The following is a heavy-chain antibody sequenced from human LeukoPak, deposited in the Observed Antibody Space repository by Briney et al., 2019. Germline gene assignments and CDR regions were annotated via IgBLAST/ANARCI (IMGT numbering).Heavy chain of an antibody. Sequence: ASVKVSCKASGYTFTSYYMHWVRQAPGQGLEWMGIINPSGGSTSYAQKFQGRVTMTRDTSTSTAYMELRSLRSDDTAVYYCARDRSQSFGDFDYWGQGTLVTVSS. V-gene: IGHV1-46*01. CDR3: ARDRSQSFGDFDY. CDR1: GYTFTSYY. D-gene: IGHD3-16*01. CDR2: INPSGGST. J-gene: IGHJ4*02.